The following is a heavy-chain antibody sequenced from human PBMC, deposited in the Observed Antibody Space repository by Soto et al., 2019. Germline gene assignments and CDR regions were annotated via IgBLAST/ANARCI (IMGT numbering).Heavy chain of an antibody. D-gene: IGHD6-6*01. CDR1: GFTFTNYA. Sequence: GGSLRLSCAAYGFTFTNYAMNWVRQAPGKGLEWVSTTTGGGSSRIYYADSVKGRFTISRDNAKNSLYLQMNSLRDEDTAVYYCARDKYSSSRGYYGMDVWGQGTTVTVSS. CDR2: TTGGGSSRI. V-gene: IGHV3-48*02. J-gene: IGHJ6*02. CDR3: ARDKYSSSRGYYGMDV.